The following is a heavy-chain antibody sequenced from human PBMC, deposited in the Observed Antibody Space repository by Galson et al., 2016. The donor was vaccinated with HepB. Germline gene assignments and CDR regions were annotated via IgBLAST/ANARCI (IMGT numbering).Heavy chain of an antibody. CDR2: TSSDATNE. CDR1: GFTFSTYH. Sequence: SLRLSCAASGFTFSTYHMNWVRQAPGKGLEWVAVTSSDATNEYYLDSVKGRFTISRDNSKNTLFLQMNGLRGEDTAIYYCEWAPALAEKLDYWGPGTLVIVSS. D-gene: IGHD1-26*01. CDR3: EWAPALAEKLDY. J-gene: IGHJ4*02. V-gene: IGHV3-30*03.